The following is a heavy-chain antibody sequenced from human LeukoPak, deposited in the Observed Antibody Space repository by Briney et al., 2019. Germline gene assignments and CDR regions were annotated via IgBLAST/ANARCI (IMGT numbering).Heavy chain of an antibody. D-gene: IGHD5-18*01. V-gene: IGHV4-31*03. Sequence: SETPSLTCTVSGGSISSGGYYWSWIRQHPGKGLEWIGYIYYSGSTYYNPSLKSRVTISVDTSKNQFSLKLSSVTAADTAVYYCARGYSYGSYYFDYWGQGTLVTVSS. CDR2: IYYSGST. CDR3: ARGYSYGSYYFDY. J-gene: IGHJ4*02. CDR1: GGSISSGGYY.